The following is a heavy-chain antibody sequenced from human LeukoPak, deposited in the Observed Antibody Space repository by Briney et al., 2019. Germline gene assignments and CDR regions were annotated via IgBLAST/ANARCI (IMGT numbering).Heavy chain of an antibody. D-gene: IGHD4-11*01. Sequence: ASVKVSCKGFGYAFRNYAVVWVRQTPRQRLEWMGWISPHNGGTQYSQNLQGRITMTIDAPTSTAYMELRSLTSDDTAVYYCVRVWDYSPRGRLDFWGQGTLVSVSS. CDR1: GYAFRNYA. CDR3: VRVWDYSPRGRLDF. CDR2: ISPHNGGT. J-gene: IGHJ4*02. V-gene: IGHV1-18*01.